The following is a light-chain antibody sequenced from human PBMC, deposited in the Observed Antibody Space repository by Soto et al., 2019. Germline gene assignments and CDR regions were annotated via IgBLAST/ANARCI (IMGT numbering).Light chain of an antibody. V-gene: IGKV1-39*01. J-gene: IGKJ2*01. Sequence: DIQMTQSPSSLSASVGDRVTITCRASQSISSYLNWYQQKPGKAPKLLIYAASSLQSGVPSRFSCSGSWTDFPLTISSLQPEDFATYYCQQSYSTPQTFGQGTKLEIK. CDR3: QQSYSTPQT. CDR2: AAS. CDR1: QSISSY.